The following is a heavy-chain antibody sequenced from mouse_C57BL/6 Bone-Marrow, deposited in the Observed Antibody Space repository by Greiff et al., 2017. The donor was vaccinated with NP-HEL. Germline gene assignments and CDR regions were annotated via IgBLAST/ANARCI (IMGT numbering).Heavy chain of an antibody. D-gene: IGHD2-4*01. CDR2: INPSSGYT. CDR1: GYAFTNYL. CDR3: AKIYYDYQYYFDY. Sequence: QVQLQQSGAELVRPGTSVKVSCKASGYAFTNYLIEWVKQRPGQGLEWIGYINPSSGYTKYNQKFKDKATLTADKSSSTAYMQLSSLTYEDSAVYYCAKIYYDYQYYFDYWGQGTTLTVSS. J-gene: IGHJ2*01. V-gene: IGHV1-7*01.